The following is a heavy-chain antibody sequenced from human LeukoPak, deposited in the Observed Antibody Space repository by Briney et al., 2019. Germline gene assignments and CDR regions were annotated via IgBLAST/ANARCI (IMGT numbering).Heavy chain of an antibody. J-gene: IGHJ4*02. CDR1: GYTFTGYY. V-gene: IGHV1-2*02. D-gene: IGHD2-2*01. Sequence: ASVKVSCKASGYTFTGYYMHWVRQAPGQGLEWMGWINPNSGGTNYAQKFQGRVTMTRDTSISTAYMELGRLRSDDTAVYYCARMPVTSARYCSSTSCSYWGQGTLVTVSS. CDR3: ARMPVTSARYCSSTSCSY. CDR2: INPNSGGT.